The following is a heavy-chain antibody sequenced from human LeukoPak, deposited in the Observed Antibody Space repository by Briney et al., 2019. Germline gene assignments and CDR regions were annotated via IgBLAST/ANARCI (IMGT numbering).Heavy chain of an antibody. J-gene: IGHJ3*02. CDR3: ARHPEAAAGPGRVDAFDI. D-gene: IGHD6-13*01. CDR2: IYYSGST. V-gene: IGHV4-39*01. CDR1: GGSISSSSYY. Sequence: SETLSLTCTVSGGSISSSSYYWGWIRQPPGKGLEWIGSIYYSGSTYYNPSLKSRVTISVDTSKNQFSLKLSSVTAADTAVYYCARHPEAAAGPGRVDAFDIWGQGTMVTVSS.